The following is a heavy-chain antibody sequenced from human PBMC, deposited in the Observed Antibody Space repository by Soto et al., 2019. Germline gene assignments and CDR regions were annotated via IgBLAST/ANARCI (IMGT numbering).Heavy chain of an antibody. CDR2: IYYSGST. D-gene: IGHD3-22*01. Sequence: SETLSLACTVSGGSVSGGSYYWSWIRQPPGKGLKWIGYIYYSGSTNYNPSLKSRVTISVDTSKNQFSLKLSYVTDADTSFSYCARFGYYDISGYYSFDHLGQGTLVTVS. J-gene: IGHJ4*02. CDR1: GGSVSGGSYY. CDR3: ARFGYYDISGYYSFDH. V-gene: IGHV4-61*01.